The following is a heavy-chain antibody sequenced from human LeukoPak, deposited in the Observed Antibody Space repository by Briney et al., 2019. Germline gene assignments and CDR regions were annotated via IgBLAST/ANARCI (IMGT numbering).Heavy chain of an antibody. CDR3: TTGARGTWYDY. J-gene: IGHJ4*02. D-gene: IGHD6-13*01. Sequence: PGGSLRLSCAASGFTFSSYAMSWVRQAPGKGLEWVSAISGSGGSTYYADSVKGRFTISRDNSKNTLYLQMNSLKTEDTAVYYCTTGARGTWYDYWGQGTLVTVSS. CDR2: ISGSGGST. CDR1: GFTFSSYA. V-gene: IGHV3-23*01.